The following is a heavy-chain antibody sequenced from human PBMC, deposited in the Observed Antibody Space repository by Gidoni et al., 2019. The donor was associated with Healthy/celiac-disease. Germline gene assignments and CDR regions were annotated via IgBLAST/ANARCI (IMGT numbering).Heavy chain of an antibody. V-gene: IGHV3-49*03. CDR3: TRDMRGDCRSTSCSPPDY. D-gene: IGHD2-2*01. J-gene: IGHJ4*02. Sequence: EVQLVESGGGLVQPGRSLRLSCTASGFTFGASCMSWFRQAPGKGLAWGGVNRRKADGWKKEYAASVKGRVTISRDDSKSIAYMQMNSLKTEDTAVYYCTRDMRGDCRSTSCSPPDYWGQGTLVTVSS. CDR1: GFTFGASC. CDR2: NRRKADGWKK.